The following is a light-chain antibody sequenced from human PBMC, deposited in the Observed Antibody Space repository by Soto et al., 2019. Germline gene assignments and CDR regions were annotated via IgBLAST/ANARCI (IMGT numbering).Light chain of an antibody. CDR2: GAS. V-gene: IGKV3-15*01. CDR1: QSVSSN. J-gene: IGKJ1*01. CDR3: QQYNYWPT. Sequence: EIVMTQSPATLSVSPGERATFSCRASQSVSSNLAWYQQKPGQAPRLLISGASTRATGIPARFSGSGSGTEFTLTISSLQSEDFAVYYCQQYNYWPTFGQGTKVEIK.